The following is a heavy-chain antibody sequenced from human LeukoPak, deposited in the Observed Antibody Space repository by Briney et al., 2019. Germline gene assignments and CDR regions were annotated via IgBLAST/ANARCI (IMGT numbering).Heavy chain of an antibody. J-gene: IGHJ3*02. CDR3: ARAQGGDAFDI. Sequence: GGSLRLSCAASGFTFSSYSMNLVRQAPGRGLEWVSSISSSSSYIYYADSVKGRFTISRDNAKNSLYLQMNSLRAEDTAMYYCARAQGGDAFDIWGQGTMVTVSS. CDR1: GFTFSSYS. V-gene: IGHV3-21*01. CDR2: ISSSSSYI.